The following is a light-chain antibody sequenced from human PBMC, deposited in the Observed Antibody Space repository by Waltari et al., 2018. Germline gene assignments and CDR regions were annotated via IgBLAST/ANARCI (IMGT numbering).Light chain of an antibody. Sequence: QAVLTQPASLSASPGASASLTCTLRSGINVATYRIYWYQPKPGSPPQYLLRYTADSDKQQGSGVPSRFSGSRDASANAGILLISGLQSEDEADYYCMIWHNSTSVFGGGTKLTVL. J-gene: IGLJ2*01. CDR2: YTADSDK. V-gene: IGLV5-45*01. CDR3: MIWHNSTSV. CDR1: SGINVATYR.